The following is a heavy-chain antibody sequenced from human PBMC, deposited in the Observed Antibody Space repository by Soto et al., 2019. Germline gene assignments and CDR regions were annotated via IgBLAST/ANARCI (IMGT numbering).Heavy chain of an antibody. Sequence: SVSLSLTGTVSGGSISREDGGWIRQPPGKGLEWIGYIHYSASTTYNPSLNSRVTISVDTSKNQFSLKLSSVTAADTAVYYCARTNCSGGSCYSPVGRYNWVDPWGQVTLVT. J-gene: IGHJ5*02. V-gene: IGHV4-59*01. CDR3: ARTNCSGGSCYSPVGRYNWVDP. CDR2: IHYSAST. D-gene: IGHD2-15*01. CDR1: GGSISRED.